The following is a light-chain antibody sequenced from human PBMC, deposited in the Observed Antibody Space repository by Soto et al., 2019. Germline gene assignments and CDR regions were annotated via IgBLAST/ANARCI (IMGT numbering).Light chain of an antibody. CDR1: SSNIGNNY. CDR3: GTWDSSLSAGV. V-gene: IGLV1-51*01. J-gene: IGLJ3*02. Sequence: QSVLTQPPSVSAAPGQKVTISCSGSSSNIGNNYVSWYQQLPGTAPKLLIYDNNKRPSGIPDRFSGSKPGTSATLGITGLQTGDEADYYCGTWDSSLSAGVFGGGTMLTVL. CDR2: DNN.